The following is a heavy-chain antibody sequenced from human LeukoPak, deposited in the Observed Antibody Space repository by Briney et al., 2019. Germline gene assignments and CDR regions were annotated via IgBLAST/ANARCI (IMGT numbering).Heavy chain of an antibody. V-gene: IGHV3-48*04. CDR1: GFTFGDYA. J-gene: IGHJ6*02. CDR3: ARSSSVQYYYYGMDV. CDR2: ISSSSSTI. D-gene: IGHD3-10*01. Sequence: GGSLRLSCTASGFTFGDYAMSWVCQAPGKGLEWVSYISSSSSTIYYADSVKGRFTISRDNAKNTLYLQMSSLRAEDTAVYHCARSSSVQYYYYGMDVWGQGTTVTVSS.